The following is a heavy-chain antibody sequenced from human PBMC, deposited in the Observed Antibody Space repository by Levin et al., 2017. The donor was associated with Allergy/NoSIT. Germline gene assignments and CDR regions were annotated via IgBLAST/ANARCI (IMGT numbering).Heavy chain of an antibody. CDR1: GFTFSSYA. V-gene: IGHV3-30-3*01. J-gene: IGHJ2*01. D-gene: IGHD2-15*01. CDR3: ARGYCSGGSCYSLSTYWYFDL. Sequence: SCAASGFTFSSYAMHWVRQAPGKGLEWVAVISYDGSNKYYADSVKGRFTISRDNSKNTLYLQMNSLRAEDTAVYYCARGYCSGGSCYSLSTYWYFDLWGRGTLVTVSS. CDR2: ISYDGSNK.